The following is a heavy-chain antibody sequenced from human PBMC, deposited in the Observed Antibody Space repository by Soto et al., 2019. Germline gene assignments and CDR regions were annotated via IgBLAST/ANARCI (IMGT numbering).Heavy chain of an antibody. CDR2: IYYSGST. Sequence: SEILSLTCTVSGGSISSYYWSWIRQPPGKGLEWIGYIYYSGSTNYNPSLKSRVTISVDTSKNQFSLKLSSVTAADTAVYYCARHHGDYGELFDYWGQGTLVTVSS. CDR1: GGSISSYY. V-gene: IGHV4-59*08. CDR3: ARHHGDYGELFDY. D-gene: IGHD4-17*01. J-gene: IGHJ4*02.